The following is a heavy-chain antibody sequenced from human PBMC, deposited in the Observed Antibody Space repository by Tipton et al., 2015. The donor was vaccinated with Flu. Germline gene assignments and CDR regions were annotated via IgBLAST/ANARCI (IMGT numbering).Heavy chain of an antibody. V-gene: IGHV1-46*01. Sequence: QLVQSGAEVKKPGASVKVSCKASGYTFTSYYMHWVRQAPGQGLEWMGIINPSGGSTSYAQKFQGRVTMTRDTSTSTVYMELSSLRSEDTAGYYCARGEYYYDSSGYGNKYFDLWGRGPLVTVSS. D-gene: IGHD3-22*01. CDR1: GYTFTSYY. CDR2: INPSGGST. CDR3: ARGEYYYDSSGYGNKYFDL. J-gene: IGHJ2*01.